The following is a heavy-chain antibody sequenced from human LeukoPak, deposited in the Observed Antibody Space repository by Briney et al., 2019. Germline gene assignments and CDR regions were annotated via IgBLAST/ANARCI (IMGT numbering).Heavy chain of an antibody. J-gene: IGHJ4*02. CDR3: VTHTGGPLY. CDR1: GYTFTGHY. Sequence: GASVKVSCKASGYTFTGHYMHWVRQAPGQGLEWMGWINPDSGGTNYAQKFEGRVTMTRDTSISTAYMELSRLTSDDTAVYYCVTHTGGPLYWGQGTLVTVSS. V-gene: IGHV1-2*02. D-gene: IGHD2-8*02. CDR2: INPDSGGT.